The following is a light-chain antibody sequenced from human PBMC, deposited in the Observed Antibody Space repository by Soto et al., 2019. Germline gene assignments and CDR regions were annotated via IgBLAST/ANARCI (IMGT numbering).Light chain of an antibody. J-gene: IGKJ1*01. CDR3: QQYSTSPRT. CDR2: GAS. Sequence: DIVSTQSPGTLSLSPGERATLSCRASQSVGSNYLAWYQQKSGQAPRLLIYGASNRATGIPDRFSGSGSGTDFTLAISRLEPEDFAVYYCQQYSTSPRTFGQGTKVDIK. CDR1: QSVGSNY. V-gene: IGKV3-20*01.